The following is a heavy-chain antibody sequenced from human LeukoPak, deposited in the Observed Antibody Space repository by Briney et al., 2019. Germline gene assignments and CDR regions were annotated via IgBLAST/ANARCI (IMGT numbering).Heavy chain of an antibody. CDR1: GFNFSAYG. V-gene: IGHV3-30*02. Sequence: GGSLRLSCAASGFNFSAYGMHWVRQAPGKGLEWVAFIRYDGNLKYYADSVKGRFTISRDNSKNTLDPQMNSLRVEDTAVYYCAKPTSLKDANYGLTGTNYWGQGILVTVSS. CDR2: IRYDGNLK. CDR3: AKPTSLKDANYGLTGTNY. J-gene: IGHJ4*02. D-gene: IGHD1-14*01.